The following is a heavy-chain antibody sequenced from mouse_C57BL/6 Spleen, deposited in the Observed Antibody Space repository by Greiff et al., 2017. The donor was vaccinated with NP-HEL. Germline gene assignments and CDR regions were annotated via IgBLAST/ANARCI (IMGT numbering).Heavy chain of an antibody. CDR3: ARDYGRGGAMDY. CDR1: GYTFTSYW. J-gene: IGHJ4*01. Sequence: QVQLQQSGAELVMPGASVKLSCKASGYTFTSYWMHWVKQRPGQGLEWIGEIDPSDSYTNYNQKFKGKSTLSVDKSSSTAYMQLSSLTSEDSAVYYCARDYGRGGAMDYWGQGTSVTVSS. CDR2: IDPSDSYT. D-gene: IGHD1-1*01. V-gene: IGHV1-69*01.